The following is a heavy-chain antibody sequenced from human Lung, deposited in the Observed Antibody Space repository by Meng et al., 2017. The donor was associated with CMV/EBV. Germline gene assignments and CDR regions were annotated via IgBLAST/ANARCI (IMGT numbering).Heavy chain of an antibody. J-gene: IGHJ6*02. Sequence: SETLSLTCTVSGASISSYYWSWIRQPPGRGLEWIGNIHYSGSSNYNPSLKGRVTMSVATSEAQFSLRLNSVTAADTAVYYCARGHTNSGIFVGYYALDVWGQGXTVTVSS. CDR1: GASISSYY. V-gene: IGHV4-59*01. CDR2: IHYSGSS. D-gene: IGHD1-26*01. CDR3: ARGHTNSGIFVGYYALDV.